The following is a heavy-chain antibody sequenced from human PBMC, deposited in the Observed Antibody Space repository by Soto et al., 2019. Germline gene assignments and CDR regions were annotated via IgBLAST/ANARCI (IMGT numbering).Heavy chain of an antibody. Sequence: PGGSLRLSCAASRFTFSDYYMSWIRQAPGKGLEWVSHISSSGITIYYAEFVKGRFTVSRDNARNSLYLQINSLRAEDTALYYCARDPKFDYGSGSYSGNYFDPWGQGTLVTVSS. CDR3: ARDPKFDYGSGSYSGNYFDP. CDR2: ISSSGITI. CDR1: RFTFSDYY. D-gene: IGHD3-10*01. V-gene: IGHV3-11*01. J-gene: IGHJ5*02.